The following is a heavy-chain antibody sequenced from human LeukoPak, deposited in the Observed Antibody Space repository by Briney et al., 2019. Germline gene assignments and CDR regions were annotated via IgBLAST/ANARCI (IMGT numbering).Heavy chain of an antibody. CDR2: INTDGSTT. CDR1: GFTFSSYW. D-gene: IGHD2-15*01. Sequence: GGSLRLSCAASGFTFSSYWMHWVRQAPGKGLVWVSHINTDGSTTTYADSVKGRFTISRDNAKNTLYLQMNSLRAEDTAMYYCARDLTSCSGGSCYPTWFDPWGQGTLVTVSS. J-gene: IGHJ5*02. CDR3: ARDLTSCSGGSCYPTWFDP. V-gene: IGHV3-74*01.